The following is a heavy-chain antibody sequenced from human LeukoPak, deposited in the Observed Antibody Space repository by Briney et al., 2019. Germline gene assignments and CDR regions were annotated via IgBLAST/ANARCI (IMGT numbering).Heavy chain of an antibody. D-gene: IGHD3-9*01. Sequence: SETLSLTCAVYGGSFSGYYWSWIRQPPGKGLEWMGEINHSGSTNYNPSLKSRVTISVDTSKNQFSLKLSSVTAADTAVYYCARDPFNWSTTGGDYWGQGTLVTVSS. CDR1: GGSFSGYY. CDR3: ARDPFNWSTTGGDY. J-gene: IGHJ4*02. V-gene: IGHV4-34*01. CDR2: INHSGST.